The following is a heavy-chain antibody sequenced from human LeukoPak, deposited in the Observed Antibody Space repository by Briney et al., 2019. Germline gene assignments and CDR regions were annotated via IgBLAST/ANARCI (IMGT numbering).Heavy chain of an antibody. CDR3: ASGLGDDSSGYYYYYYYMDV. Sequence: GSLRLSCAASGFTFSSYSMNWVRQAPGKGLEWVSSISSSSSYIYYADSVKGRFTISRDNAKNSLHLQMNSLRAEDTAVYYCASGLGDDSSGYYYYYYYMDVWGKGTTVTVSS. D-gene: IGHD3-22*01. CDR2: ISSSSSYI. J-gene: IGHJ6*03. CDR1: GFTFSSYS. V-gene: IGHV3-21*01.